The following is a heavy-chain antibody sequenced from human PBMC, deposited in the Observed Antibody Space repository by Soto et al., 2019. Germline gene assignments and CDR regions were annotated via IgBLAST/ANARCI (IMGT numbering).Heavy chain of an antibody. CDR1: GGRCGDAG. D-gene: IGHD3-16*01. CDR3: ATDALDWGTAFDV. Sequence: GGSLRVCCAAAGGRCGDAGGSCVRQAPGKGLEWVGRIKTKNDGGTTDYAAPVKGRFTISRDDSKNTLYLQMNSLKPEDTAVYYCATDALDWGTAFDVWGQGTMVTVSS. V-gene: IGHV3-15*01. CDR2: IKTKNDGGTT. J-gene: IGHJ3*01.